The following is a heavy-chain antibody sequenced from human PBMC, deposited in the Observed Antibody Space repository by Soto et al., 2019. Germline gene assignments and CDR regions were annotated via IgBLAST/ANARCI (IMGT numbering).Heavy chain of an antibody. D-gene: IGHD3-10*01. CDR2: ISWNSGSI. J-gene: IGHJ4*02. Sequence: PGGSLRLSCAASGFTFDDYAMHWVRQAPGKGLEWVSGISWNSGSIGYADSVKGRFTISRDNAKNSLYLQMNSLRAEDTALYYCAKAKAGNYLFDYWGQGTLVTVSS. V-gene: IGHV3-9*01. CDR3: AKAKAGNYLFDY. CDR1: GFTFDDYA.